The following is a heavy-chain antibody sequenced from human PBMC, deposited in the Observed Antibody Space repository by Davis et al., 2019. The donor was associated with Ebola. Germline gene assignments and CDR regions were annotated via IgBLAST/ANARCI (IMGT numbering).Heavy chain of an antibody. J-gene: IGHJ5*02. V-gene: IGHV1-2*06. D-gene: IGHD2-2*01. CDR2: INPNSGGT. CDR3: ARDLIEVVSAAPLNWFDP. Sequence: ASVKVSCKASGYTFTTYYIHWVRQAPGQGLEWMGRINPNSGGTKYAQKFQGRVTMTRDTSISTVYLELSSLRSDDTALYYCARDLIEVVSAAPLNWFDPWGQGTLVTVSS. CDR1: GYTFTTYY.